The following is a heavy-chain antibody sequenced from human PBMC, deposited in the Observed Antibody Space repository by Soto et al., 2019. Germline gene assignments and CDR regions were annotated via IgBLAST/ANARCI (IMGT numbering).Heavy chain of an antibody. CDR3: ASPKIAFYNWFDP. CDR1: GGSISSSSYY. Sequence: LSLTCTVSGGSISSSSYYWGWIRQPPGKGLEWIGSIYYSGSTYYNPSLKSRVTISVDTSKNQFSLKLSSVTAADTAVNYCASPKIAFYNWFDPWGQGTLVTVSS. V-gene: IGHV4-39*01. CDR2: IYYSGST. J-gene: IGHJ5*02. D-gene: IGHD3-3*02.